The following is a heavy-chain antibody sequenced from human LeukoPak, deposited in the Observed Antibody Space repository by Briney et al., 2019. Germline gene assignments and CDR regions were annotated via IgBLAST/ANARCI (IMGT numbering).Heavy chain of an antibody. Sequence: GESLKISCKGSGYSFASYWIGWVRQMPGKGLEWMGIIYPGDSDTRYSPSFQGQVTISADKSISTAYLQWSSLKASDTAMYHCAKYGGNNLGYFYGIDVWGQGTTVTVSS. CDR2: IYPGDSDT. J-gene: IGHJ6*02. CDR3: AKYGGNNLGYFYGIDV. D-gene: IGHD4-23*01. CDR1: GYSFASYW. V-gene: IGHV5-51*01.